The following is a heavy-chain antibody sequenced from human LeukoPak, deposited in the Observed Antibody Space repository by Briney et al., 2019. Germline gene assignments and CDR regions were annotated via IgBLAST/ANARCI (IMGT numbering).Heavy chain of an antibody. CDR1: GFTFSSYA. J-gene: IGHJ4*02. CDR3: ARVGEKAFHLWPEIDY. Sequence: GGSLRLSCAASGFTFSSYAMGWVRQAPGKGLEWVSSIGGSGGGTYYADSVKGRFTISRDNSKNTLYLQMNSLRAEDTAVYYCARVGEKAFHLWPEIDYWGQGTLVTVSS. CDR2: IGGSGGGT. D-gene: IGHD5-24*01. V-gene: IGHV3-23*01.